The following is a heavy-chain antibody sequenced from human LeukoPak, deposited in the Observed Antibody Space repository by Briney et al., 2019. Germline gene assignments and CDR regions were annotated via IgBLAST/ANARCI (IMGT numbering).Heavy chain of an antibody. CDR2: ISSSSSYI. D-gene: IGHD3-3*01. J-gene: IGHJ4*02. CDR1: GFTFSSYS. CDR3: ARDYSDYDFWSGYTDY. V-gene: IGHV3-21*01. Sequence: GGSLRLSCAASGFTFSSYSMNWVRQAPGKGLEWVPSISSSSSYIYYADSVKGRFTISRDNAKNSLYLQMNSLRAEDTAVYYCARDYSDYDFWSGYTDYWGQGTLVTVSS.